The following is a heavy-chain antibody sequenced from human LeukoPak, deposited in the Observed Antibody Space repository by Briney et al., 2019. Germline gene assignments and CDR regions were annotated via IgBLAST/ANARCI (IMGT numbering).Heavy chain of an antibody. CDR3: ARKPRLGELSFDI. V-gene: IGHV3-30*04. J-gene: IGHJ3*02. CDR1: GFTFSSYV. CDR2: ISYDGSNE. Sequence: PGGSLRLSCAASGFTFSSYVMHWVRQAPGKGLEWVAIISYDGSNEYYADSVKGRFTISRDNAKNSLYLQMNSLRAEDTAVYYCARKPRLGELSFDIWGQGTMVTVSS. D-gene: IGHD3-16*02.